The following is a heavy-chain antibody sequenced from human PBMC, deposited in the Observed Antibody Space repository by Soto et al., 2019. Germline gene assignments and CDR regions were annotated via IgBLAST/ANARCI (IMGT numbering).Heavy chain of an antibody. CDR1: GGTFSSHA. J-gene: IGHJ6*02. CDR2: IIPIFGTA. CDR3: ARDTGPIVVVPAAIHGMDV. Sequence: ASVKVSCKASGGTFSSHAISWVRQAPGQGLEWMGGIIPIFGTANYAQKFQGRVTITADESTSTAYMELSSLRSEDTAVYYCARDTGPIVVVPAAIHGMDVWGQGTTVTVSS. D-gene: IGHD2-2*01. V-gene: IGHV1-69*13.